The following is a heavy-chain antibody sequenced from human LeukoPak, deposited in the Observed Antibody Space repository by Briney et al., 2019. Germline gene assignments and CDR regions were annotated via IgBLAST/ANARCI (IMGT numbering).Heavy chain of an antibody. CDR3: VRGVGVSRFNYLDS. CDR1: GFTFSSYG. CDR2: IWYDASNK. J-gene: IGHJ4*02. D-gene: IGHD6-13*01. V-gene: IGHV3-33*01. Sequence: GGSLRLSCAASGFTFSSYGMHWVRQAPGKGLEWVAVIWYDASNKYYADSVKGRFTISRDNSKNTLYLQVNSLRDDDAAVYYCVRGVGVSRFNYLDSWGQGTLVIVSS.